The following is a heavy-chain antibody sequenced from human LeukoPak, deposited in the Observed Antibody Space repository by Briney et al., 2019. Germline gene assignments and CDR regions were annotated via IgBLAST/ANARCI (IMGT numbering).Heavy chain of an antibody. D-gene: IGHD1-26*01. CDR1: GDSISSGSYY. J-gene: IGHJ6*03. CDR2: IYSSGRT. V-gene: IGHV4-61*02. CDR3: AKGYGWEASYYYYYMDV. Sequence: PSETLSLTCTVSGDSISSGSYYWSWIRQPAGEGLEWIGRIYSSGRTHYSPSLKSRVAISVDTSKNRFSLRLSSVTAADTAVYYCAKGYGWEASYYYYYMDVWGKGTTVTISS.